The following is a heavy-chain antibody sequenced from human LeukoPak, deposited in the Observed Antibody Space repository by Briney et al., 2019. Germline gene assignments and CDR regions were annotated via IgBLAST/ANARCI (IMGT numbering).Heavy chain of an antibody. V-gene: IGHV4-4*09. CDR2: IYTSGST. CDR1: GGSFSSYY. D-gene: IGHD5-24*01. CDR3: ARHARRDGYNYLGTFDY. Sequence: PSETLSLTCAVYGGSFSSYYWSWIRQPPGKGLEWIGYIYTSGSTNYNPSLKSRVTISVDTSKNQFSLKLSSVTAADTAVYYCARHARRDGYNYLGTFDYWGQGTLVTVSS. J-gene: IGHJ4*02.